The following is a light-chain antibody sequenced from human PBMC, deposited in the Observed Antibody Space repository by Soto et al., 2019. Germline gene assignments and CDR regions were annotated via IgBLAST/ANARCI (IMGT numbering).Light chain of an antibody. J-gene: IGKJ1*01. V-gene: IGKV3-15*01. CDR3: QQYHSYWT. CDR1: QSVSNN. CDR2: GAS. Sequence: EIVMTQSPATLSVSLGERATLSCRASQSVSNNLAWYQQKPGQGPRLVIYGASTRATGIPARFSGSGSGTEFTLTISSLQSEDFSTYYCQQYHSYWTFGQGTKVE.